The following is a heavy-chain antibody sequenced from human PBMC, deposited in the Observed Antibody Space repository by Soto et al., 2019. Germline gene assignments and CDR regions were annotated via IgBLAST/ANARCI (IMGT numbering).Heavy chain of an antibody. CDR1: GFTFSSYA. CDR2: ISGSGGST. J-gene: IGHJ3*02. CDR3: AKAFTGLPSWQRDAFDI. Sequence: PGGSLRLSCTASGFTFSSYAMTWVRQAPGKGLEWVSAISGSGGSTYYADSVKGRFTISRDNSKNTLYLQMNSLRAEDTAVYYCAKAFTGLPSWQRDAFDISGQGTMVTVSS. D-gene: IGHD6-25*01. V-gene: IGHV3-23*01.